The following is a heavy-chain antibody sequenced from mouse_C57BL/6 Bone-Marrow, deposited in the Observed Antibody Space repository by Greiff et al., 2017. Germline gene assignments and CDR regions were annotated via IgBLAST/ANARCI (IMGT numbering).Heavy chain of an antibody. CDR3: ARNYYGSHFDY. CDR1: GFTFSDYY. V-gene: IGHV5-12*01. CDR2: ISNGGGST. J-gene: IGHJ2*01. D-gene: IGHD1-1*01. Sequence: DVQLVESGGGLVQPGGSLKLSCAASGFTFSDYYMYWVRQTPEKRLEWVAYISNGGGSTYYPDTVKGRFTISRDNAKNTLYLQMSRLKSEDTAMYYCARNYYGSHFDYWGQGTTLTVSS.